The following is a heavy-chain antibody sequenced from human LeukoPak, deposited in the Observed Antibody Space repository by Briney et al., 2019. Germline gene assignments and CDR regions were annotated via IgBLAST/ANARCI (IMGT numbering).Heavy chain of an antibody. Sequence: GGSLRLSCAASGFNFNSCGMHWVRQAPGKGLEWVAVIWHDGSKKYYADSVKGRFTISRDNSKNTLYLQMNSLRVEDSAVYFCARDTAVITEPFDYWGQGTLVTVSS. J-gene: IGHJ4*02. CDR1: GFNFNSCG. CDR3: ARDTAVITEPFDY. V-gene: IGHV3-33*01. D-gene: IGHD3-16*01. CDR2: IWHDGSKK.